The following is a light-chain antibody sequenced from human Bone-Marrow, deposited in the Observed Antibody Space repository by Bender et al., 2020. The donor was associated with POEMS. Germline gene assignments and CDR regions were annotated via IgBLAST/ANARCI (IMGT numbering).Light chain of an antibody. Sequence: SVVTQPPSLSEAPRQRVTISCSGSSSNIGNHGVNWYQELSGEAPKLLIYYDDLLTPGVSDRFSASKSCTSASLAISELQSEDDALYYCSDGGDSLSSWVLGGGTKVTVL. CDR2: YDD. J-gene: IGLJ3*02. V-gene: IGLV1-36*01. CDR3: SDGGDSLSSWV. CDR1: SSNIGNHG.